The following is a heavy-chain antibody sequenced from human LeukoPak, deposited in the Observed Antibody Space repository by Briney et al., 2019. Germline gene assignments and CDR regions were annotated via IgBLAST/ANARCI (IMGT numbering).Heavy chain of an antibody. CDR3: ARVRSDVWFGEYVRYYFDY. CDR1: GGSISSSSYY. J-gene: IGHJ4*02. V-gene: IGHV4-39*07. CDR2: IYYSGST. D-gene: IGHD3-10*01. Sequence: NSSETLSLTCTVSGGSISSSSYYWGWIRQPPGKGLEWIGSIYYSGSTYYNPSLKSRVTISVDTSKNQFSLKLSSVTAADTAVYYCARVRSDVWFGEYVRYYFDYWGQGTLVTVSS.